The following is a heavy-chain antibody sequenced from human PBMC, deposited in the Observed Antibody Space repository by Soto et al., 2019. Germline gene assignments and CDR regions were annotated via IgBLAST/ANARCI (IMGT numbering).Heavy chain of an antibody. J-gene: IGHJ5*02. V-gene: IGHV3-30*18. CDR1: GFTFSSYG. CDR3: AKKIRPLVTIFGVVPEGDWFDP. D-gene: IGHD3-3*01. Sequence: PGGSLRLSCAASGFTFSSYGMHWVRQAPGKGLEWGAVISYDGSNKYYADSVKGRFTISSDNSKNTLYLQMNSLRAEDTAVYYCAKKIRPLVTIFGVVPEGDWFDPWGQGTLVTVSS. CDR2: ISYDGSNK.